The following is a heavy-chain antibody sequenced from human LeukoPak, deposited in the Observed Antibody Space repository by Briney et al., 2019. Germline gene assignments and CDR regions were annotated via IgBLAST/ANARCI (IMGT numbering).Heavy chain of an antibody. D-gene: IGHD3-22*01. CDR1: GYTFTSYD. V-gene: IGHV1-18*01. Sequence: ASVKVSCKASGYTFTSYDINWVRQATGQGLEWMGWISAYNGNTNYAQKLQGRVTMTTDTSTSTAYMELRSLRSDDTAVYYCARVGRGPNKYYYDSSGYSDPDYWGQGTLVTVSS. J-gene: IGHJ4*02. CDR3: ARVGRGPNKYYYDSSGYSDPDY. CDR2: ISAYNGNT.